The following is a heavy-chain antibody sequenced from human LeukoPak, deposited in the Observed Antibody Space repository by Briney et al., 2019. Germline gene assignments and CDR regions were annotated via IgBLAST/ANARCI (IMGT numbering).Heavy chain of an antibody. V-gene: IGHV4-59*08. CDR1: GGSISSYY. CDR2: IYYSGST. CDR3: ARLLSGSTTWHIDY. D-gene: IGHD2-2*01. Sequence: SETLSLTCTVSGGSISSYYWSWIRQPPGKGLEWIGYIYYSGSTNYNPSLKSRVTISEDTSKNQFSLNLTSVSAADTAVYYCARLLSGSTTWHIDYWGQGTLVTVST. J-gene: IGHJ4*02.